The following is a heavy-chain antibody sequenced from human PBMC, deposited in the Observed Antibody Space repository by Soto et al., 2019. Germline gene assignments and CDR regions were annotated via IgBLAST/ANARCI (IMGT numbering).Heavy chain of an antibody. CDR2: ISWNSGSI. CDR3: ARASGDGDYDWYFDL. D-gene: IGHD4-17*01. CDR1: GFTFDDYA. Sequence: EVQLVESGGGLVQPGRSLRLSCAASGFTFDDYAMHWVRQAPGKGLEWVSGISWNSGSIGYADSVKGRFTISRDNAKNSLYLQMNSLRAEDTAVYYCARASGDGDYDWYFDLWGRGTLVTVSS. V-gene: IGHV3-9*01. J-gene: IGHJ2*01.